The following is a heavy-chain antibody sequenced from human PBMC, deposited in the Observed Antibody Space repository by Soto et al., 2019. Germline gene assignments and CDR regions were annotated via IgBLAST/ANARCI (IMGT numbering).Heavy chain of an antibody. CDR3: ARRLYDFWSGHPKGLDY. Sequence: GGSLRLSCAASGFTFSGSAMHWVRQASGKGLEWVGRIRTKANNYAAAYAVSVKGRFTISRDDSRNTAYLQMNSLKTEDTAVYYCARRLYDFWSGHPKGLDYWGQGTVVTVSS. D-gene: IGHD3-3*01. CDR2: IRTKANNYAA. V-gene: IGHV3-73*01. J-gene: IGHJ4*02. CDR1: GFTFSGSA.